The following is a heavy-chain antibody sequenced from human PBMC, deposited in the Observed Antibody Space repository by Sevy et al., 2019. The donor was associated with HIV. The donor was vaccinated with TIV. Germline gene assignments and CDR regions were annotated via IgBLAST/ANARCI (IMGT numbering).Heavy chain of an antibody. V-gene: IGHV3-23*01. CDR1: GFSFSTYA. D-gene: IGHD3-3*01. CDR3: GKVSIFGVAGFYDY. Sequence: GGSLRLSCAASGFSFSTYAMTWVRQAPGKGLEWVSGISGSGTSTYYTDSVKGRFTISRDNSKNTVYLQINNLRAEATAVYYCGKVSIFGVAGFYDYWGQGTLVTVSS. J-gene: IGHJ4*02. CDR2: ISGSGTST.